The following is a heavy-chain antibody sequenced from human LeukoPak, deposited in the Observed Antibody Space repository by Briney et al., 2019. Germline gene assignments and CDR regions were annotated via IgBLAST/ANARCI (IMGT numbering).Heavy chain of an antibody. CDR3: ARFLIYCSSTSCYERSGNWFDP. Sequence: PSETLSLTCTVSGGSISSYYWSWIRKPPGKGLEWIGYIYYSGSTNYNPSLKSRVTISVDTSKNQFSLKLSSVTAADTAVYYCARFLIYCSSTSCYERSGNWFDPWGQGTLVTVSS. CDR1: GGSISSYY. D-gene: IGHD2-2*01. CDR2: IYYSGST. V-gene: IGHV4-59*08. J-gene: IGHJ5*02.